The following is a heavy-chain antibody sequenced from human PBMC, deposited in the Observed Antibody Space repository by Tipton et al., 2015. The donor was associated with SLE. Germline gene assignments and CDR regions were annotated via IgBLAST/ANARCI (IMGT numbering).Heavy chain of an antibody. CDR1: GFTLSGYS. V-gene: IGHV3-21*01. D-gene: IGHD1-26*01. CDR2: ISSSSSNR. CDR3: ARDRVGHFDY. J-gene: IGHJ4*02. Sequence: SLRLSCAASGFTLSGYSMNWVRQAPGKGLEWVSSISSSSSNRYYADSVKGRFTISRDNAKNSLYLQMNSLRAKDTAVYYCARDRVGHFDYWGQGTLVTVSS.